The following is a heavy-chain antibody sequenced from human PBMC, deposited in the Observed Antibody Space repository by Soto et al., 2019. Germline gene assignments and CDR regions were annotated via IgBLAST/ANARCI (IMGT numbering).Heavy chain of an antibody. D-gene: IGHD5-12*01. V-gene: IGHV4-34*01. J-gene: IGHJ4*02. CDR3: ARSTDIVATTDY. CDR2: INHSGST. Sequence: PSETLSLTCAVYGGSFRGYYWSWIRQPPGKGLEWIGEINHSGSTNYNPSLKSRVTISVDTSKNQFSLKLSSVTAADTAVYYCARSTDIVATTDYWGQGTLVTVSS. CDR1: GGSFRGYY.